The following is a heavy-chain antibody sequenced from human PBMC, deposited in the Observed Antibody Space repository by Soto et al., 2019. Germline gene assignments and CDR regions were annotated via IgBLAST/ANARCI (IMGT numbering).Heavy chain of an antibody. V-gene: IGHV4-34*01. CDR1: GGSFSDYY. J-gene: IGHJ4*02. CDR3: ARTSRFAY. D-gene: IGHD3-16*01. Sequence: SETLSVTCAVYGGSFSDYYWSWIRQPPGKGLEWIGEINHSGSTNYNPSLKSRVTISVDTSKNQFSLKLSSVTAADTAVYYCARTSRFAYWGQGTLVTVSS. CDR2: INHSGST.